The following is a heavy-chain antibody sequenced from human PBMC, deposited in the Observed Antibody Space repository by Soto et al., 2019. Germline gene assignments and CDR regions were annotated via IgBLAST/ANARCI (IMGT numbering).Heavy chain of an antibody. CDR3: AKDTRATVVTCFDY. D-gene: IGHD4-17*01. CDR1: GFTFSSYG. CDR2: ISYDGSNK. V-gene: IGHV3-30*18. J-gene: IGHJ4*02. Sequence: SLRLSCAASGFTFSSYGMHWVRQAPGKGLEWVAVISYDGSNKYYADSVKGRFTISRDNSKNTLYLQMNSLRAEDTAVYYCAKDTRATVVTCFDYCGQGT.